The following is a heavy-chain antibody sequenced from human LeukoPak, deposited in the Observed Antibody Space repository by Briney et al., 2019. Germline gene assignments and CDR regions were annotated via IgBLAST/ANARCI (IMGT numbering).Heavy chain of an antibody. D-gene: IGHD3-10*01. CDR3: ARGGGVNYYGSGLFDY. CDR2: ISAYNGNT. CDR1: GYTFTSYG. Sequence: ASVKVSCKASGYTFTSYGISWVRQAPGQGLEWMGWISAYNGNTNYAQTLQGRVTMTTDTSTSTAYMELRSLRSDDTAVYYCARGGGVNYYGSGLFDYWGQGTLVTVSS. J-gene: IGHJ4*02. V-gene: IGHV1-18*01.